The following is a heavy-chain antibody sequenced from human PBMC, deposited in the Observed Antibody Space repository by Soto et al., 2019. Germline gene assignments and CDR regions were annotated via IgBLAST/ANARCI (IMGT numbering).Heavy chain of an antibody. V-gene: IGHV1-3*02. CDR2: SNAGNGNT. CDR3: ARGRSGYYIDYGMDV. CDR1: GYTLTSYA. J-gene: IGHJ6*02. D-gene: IGHD3-3*01. Sequence: GASVKVSCKASGYTLTSYAMHWVRQAPGQRLEWMGWSNAGNGNTKYSQEFQGRVTITRDTSASTAYMELSSLRSEDMAVYYCARGRSGYYIDYGMDVWGQGTTVTVSS.